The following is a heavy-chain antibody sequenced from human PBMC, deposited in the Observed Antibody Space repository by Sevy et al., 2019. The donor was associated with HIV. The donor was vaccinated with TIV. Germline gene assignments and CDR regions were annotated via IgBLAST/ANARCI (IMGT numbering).Heavy chain of an antibody. D-gene: IGHD6-6*01. CDR3: ARVFSSYSFDY. Sequence: GGSLRLSCATSGFTFGSYDMHWVRQAPGKGLEWVAYISFDRSEKNYGDSVKDRFTISRDNSKNTVYLQMNSLRAEDTAIYYCARVFSSYSFDYWGQGTLVTVSS. CDR2: ISFDRSEK. V-gene: IGHV3-30*12. J-gene: IGHJ4*02. CDR1: GFTFGSYD.